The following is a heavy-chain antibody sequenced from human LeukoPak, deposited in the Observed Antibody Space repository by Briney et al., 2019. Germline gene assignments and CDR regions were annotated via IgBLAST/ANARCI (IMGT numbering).Heavy chain of an antibody. J-gene: IGHJ4*02. CDR2: ISYDGSNK. CDR1: GFTFSSYA. V-gene: IGHV3-30*04. Sequence: GGSLRLSCAASGFTFSSYAMHWVRQAPGKGLEWVAVISYDGSNKYYADSVKDRFTISRDNSKNTLYLQMNSLRAEDTAVYYCARDDPVSGTEWLVLSDYWGQGTLVTVSS. CDR3: ARDDPVSGTEWLVLSDY. D-gene: IGHD6-19*01.